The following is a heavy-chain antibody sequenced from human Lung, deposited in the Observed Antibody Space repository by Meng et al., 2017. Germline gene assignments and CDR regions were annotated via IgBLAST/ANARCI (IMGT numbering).Heavy chain of an antibody. CDR2: IDPSGGST. J-gene: IGHJ4*02. Sequence: QVQLVQSGAEVKKPGASVKVSCKASGYTFTSYYMHWVRQAPGQGLEWMGIIDPSGGSTDYAQKFQGRVTVTGDTSTSTVYMDLSSLRSEDTAVYYCTISDYGNFDYWGQGTLVTV. V-gene: IGHV1-46*03. CDR1: GYTFTSYY. D-gene: IGHD4-17*01. CDR3: TISDYGNFDY.